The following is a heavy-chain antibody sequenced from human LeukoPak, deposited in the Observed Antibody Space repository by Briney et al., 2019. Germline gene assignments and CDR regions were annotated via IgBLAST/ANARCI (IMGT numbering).Heavy chain of an antibody. CDR3: ASRGYSYGRNKPLDY. CDR1: GGSISSYY. J-gene: IGHJ4*02. D-gene: IGHD5-18*01. Sequence: SETLSLTCTVSGGSISSYYWSWIRQPAGKGLEWIGRIYTSGGTNYNPSLKSRVTMSVDTSKNQFSLKLSSVTAADTAVYYCASRGYSYGRNKPLDYWGQGTLVTVSS. CDR2: IYTSGGT. V-gene: IGHV4-4*07.